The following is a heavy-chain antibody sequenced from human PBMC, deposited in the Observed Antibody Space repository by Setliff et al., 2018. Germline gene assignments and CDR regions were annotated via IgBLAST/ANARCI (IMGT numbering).Heavy chain of an antibody. CDR3: AQKHQRASWAFDP. Sequence: GESLKISCKESRDSFTNYWIIWVRQVPGKGLEWMGMIFPADADTRYNPSFKGQVTMSLVRSITTAYLQWDSLKASDTAIYYCAQKHQRASWAFDPWGRGTLVTVSS. CDR2: IFPADADT. D-gene: IGHD2-2*01. J-gene: IGHJ5*02. CDR1: RDSFTNYW. V-gene: IGHV5-51*01.